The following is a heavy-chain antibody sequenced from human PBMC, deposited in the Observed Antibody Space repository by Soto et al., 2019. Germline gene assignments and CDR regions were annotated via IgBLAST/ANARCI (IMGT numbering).Heavy chain of an antibody. Sequence: GGSLRVSCAASGFTFSNAWMSWVRQAPGKGLEWVGRIKSKTDGGTTDYAAPVKGRFTISRDDSKNTLYQQMNSLKTEDTAVYYCTTDLTGTPRVGWFDPWGQGTLVTVSS. CDR1: GFTFSNAW. CDR3: TTDLTGTPRVGWFDP. J-gene: IGHJ5*02. CDR2: IKSKTDGGTT. D-gene: IGHD1-7*01. V-gene: IGHV3-15*01.